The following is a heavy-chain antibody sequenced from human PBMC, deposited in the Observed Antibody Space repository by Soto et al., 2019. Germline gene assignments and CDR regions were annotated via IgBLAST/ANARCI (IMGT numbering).Heavy chain of an antibody. J-gene: IGHJ4*02. CDR2: IYWNGDK. Sequence: QITLKESGPTLVKPTETLTLTCTFSGFSLTTTGVGVGWIRQPPGKALEWLAVIYWNGDKRYSTSLKGRLTITKDTSINRVVLSMTNMDPVDTATYFCGHRARGATFDYWGQGTLVTVSS. CDR3: GHRARGATFDY. CDR1: GFSLTTTGVG. D-gene: IGHD3-10*01. V-gene: IGHV2-5*01.